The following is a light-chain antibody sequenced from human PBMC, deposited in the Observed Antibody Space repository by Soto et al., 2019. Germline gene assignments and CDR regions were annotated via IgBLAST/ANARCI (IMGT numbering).Light chain of an antibody. CDR3: SSYADSNNLI. J-gene: IGLJ2*01. Sequence: QSVLTQPPSTSGSPGQSVTISCTGSGSDVATNDYVSWYQQHPGKAPKLIIYEVNRRLSGVPDRFSGSKSGNTASLTVSGLQAEDEAVYHCSSYADSNNLIFGGGTKVTVL. CDR1: GSDVATNDY. CDR2: EVN. V-gene: IGLV2-8*01.